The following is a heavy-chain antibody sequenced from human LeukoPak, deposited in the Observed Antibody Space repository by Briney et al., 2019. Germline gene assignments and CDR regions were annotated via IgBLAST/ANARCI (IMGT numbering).Heavy chain of an antibody. V-gene: IGHV4-34*01. J-gene: IGHJ4*02. CDR3: ARVGEYQLLGGIDY. D-gene: IGHD2-2*01. Sequence: SETLSLTCAVYGGSFSGYYWSWIRQPPGKGLEWIGEINHSGSTNYNLSLKSRVTISVDTSKNQFSLKLSSVTAADTAVYYCARVGEYQLLGGIDYWGQGTLVTVSS. CDR1: GGSFSGYY. CDR2: INHSGST.